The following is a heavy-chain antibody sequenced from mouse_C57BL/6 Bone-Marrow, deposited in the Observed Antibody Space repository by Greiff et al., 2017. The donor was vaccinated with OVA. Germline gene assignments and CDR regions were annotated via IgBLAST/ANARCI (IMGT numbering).Heavy chain of an antibody. J-gene: IGHJ2*01. Sequence: EVQLQESGGGLVKPGGSLKLSCAASGFTFSSYAMSWVRQTPEKRLEWVATISDGGSYTYYPDNVKGRFTISRDNAKNNLYLQMSHLKSEDTAMYYCAREHYGNSFDYWGQGTTLTVSS. CDR1: GFTFSSYA. D-gene: IGHD2-1*01. CDR2: ISDGGSYT. CDR3: AREHYGNSFDY. V-gene: IGHV5-4*01.